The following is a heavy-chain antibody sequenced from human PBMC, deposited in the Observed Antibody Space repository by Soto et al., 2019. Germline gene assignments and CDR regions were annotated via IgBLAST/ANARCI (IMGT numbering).Heavy chain of an antibody. Sequence: SVKVSCKASGATFGSYAISWVRQAPGQGLEWMGEIIPTPGTANYAQKLQGRVTITTDTTTSTAYMGLRSLRSDDTAVYYCARDYYDTAITYYYYYYGMDVWGQGTTVTVSS. J-gene: IGHJ6*02. CDR1: GATFGSYA. V-gene: IGHV1-69*10. D-gene: IGHD5-18*01. CDR3: ARDYYDTAITYYYYYYGMDV. CDR2: IIPTPGTA.